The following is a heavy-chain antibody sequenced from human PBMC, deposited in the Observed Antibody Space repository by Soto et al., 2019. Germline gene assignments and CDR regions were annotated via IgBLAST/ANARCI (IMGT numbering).Heavy chain of an antibody. Sequence: QVQLVESGGGVVQPGRSLRLSCAASGFTFSSYGMHWVRQPPGKGLEWVAVIWFDRSNKHYADSVKGRFTISRDNSKNTLYLQMNSLRAADTAVYYCAHSSSWYYFDYWGQGTLFTVSS. J-gene: IGHJ4*02. V-gene: IGHV3-33*01. CDR3: AHSSSWYYFDY. D-gene: IGHD6-13*01. CDR2: IWFDRSNK. CDR1: GFTFSSYG.